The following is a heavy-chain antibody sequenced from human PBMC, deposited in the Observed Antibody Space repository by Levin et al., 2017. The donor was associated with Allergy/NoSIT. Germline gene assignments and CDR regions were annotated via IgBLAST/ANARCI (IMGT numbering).Heavy chain of an antibody. CDR3: ARATMTVFGAPKYCLDY. CDR2: INPTTDNT. D-gene: IGHD3-3*01. V-gene: IGHV1-46*01. CDR1: GYTFTSYY. J-gene: IGHJ4*02. Sequence: ASVKVSCKASGYTFTSYYIHWVRQAPGQGLEWMGVINPTTDNTIFAQKFQGRVTLTSDTSATTVYMELSSLRSEDTAVYYCARATMTVFGAPKYCLDYWGQGTLVTVSS.